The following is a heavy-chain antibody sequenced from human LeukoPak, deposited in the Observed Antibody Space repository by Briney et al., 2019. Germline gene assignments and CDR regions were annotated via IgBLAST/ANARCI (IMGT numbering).Heavy chain of an antibody. D-gene: IGHD3-10*01. CDR3: ARIVGYRMARGVMPYNPHFDY. Sequence: SGPALVKPTQTLTLTCTFSGFSLSTSGMCVSWVRQPPGKALEWLALIDWDDDKYYSTSLKTRLTISKDTSKNQVVLTMTNMDPVDTATYYCARIVGYRMARGVMPYNPHFDYWGQGTLVTVSS. CDR1: GFSLSTSGMC. CDR2: IDWDDDK. J-gene: IGHJ4*02. V-gene: IGHV2-70*20.